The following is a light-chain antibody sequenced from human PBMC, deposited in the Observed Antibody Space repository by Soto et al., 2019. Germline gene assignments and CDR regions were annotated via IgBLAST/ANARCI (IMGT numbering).Light chain of an antibody. CDR2: RAS. J-gene: IGKJ3*01. Sequence: DIPMTQSPSTLSASVGDRVTITCRASQRISNWLAWYQQKPGKAPKLVIYRASTLESGVPSGFSGSGSGTEFTLTISSLQPDDFATYFCQQYNSYSGTFGPGTKVDIK. V-gene: IGKV1-5*03. CDR3: QQYNSYSGT. CDR1: QRISNW.